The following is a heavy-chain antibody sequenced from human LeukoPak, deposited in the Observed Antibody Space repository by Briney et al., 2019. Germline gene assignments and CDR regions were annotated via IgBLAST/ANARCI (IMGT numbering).Heavy chain of an antibody. Sequence: GGSLRLSCVESGFTFRSPWMAWLRQAPEKGLEWVANINEDGSQKYYLGSVTGRFTISRDNAKNSLYLQMNSLSAEDTAMYYCARGDSGIFGVVIIPAPGGDYWGQGTLVTVSS. CDR2: INEDGSQK. CDR3: ARGDSGIFGVVIIPAPGGDY. J-gene: IGHJ4*02. CDR1: GFTFRSPW. V-gene: IGHV3-7*03. D-gene: IGHD3-3*01.